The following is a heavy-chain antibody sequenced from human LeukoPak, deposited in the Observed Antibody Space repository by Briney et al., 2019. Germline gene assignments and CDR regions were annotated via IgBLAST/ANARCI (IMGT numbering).Heavy chain of an antibody. Sequence: GRSLRPSCAASGFTFSSYGMHWVRQAPGKGLGWVAVIWYDGSNKYYADSVKGRFTISRDNSKNTLYLQMNSLRAEDTAVYYCARETDVDTQYYFDYWGQGTLVTVSS. CDR3: ARETDVDTQYYFDY. V-gene: IGHV3-33*01. J-gene: IGHJ4*02. D-gene: IGHD5-18*01. CDR1: GFTFSSYG. CDR2: IWYDGSNK.